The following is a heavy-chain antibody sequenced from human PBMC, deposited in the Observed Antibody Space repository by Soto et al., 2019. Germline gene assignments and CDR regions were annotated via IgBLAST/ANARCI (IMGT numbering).Heavy chain of an antibody. V-gene: IGHV4-59*01. CDR1: GGSISSYY. Sequence: SETLSLTCTVSGGSISSYYWSWIRQPPGKGLEWIGYIYYSGSTNYNPSLKSRVTISVDTSKNQFSLKLSSVTAADTAVYYCARETPSGYSSGWCFDYWGQGTLVTVSS. CDR3: ARETPSGYSSGWCFDY. D-gene: IGHD6-19*01. J-gene: IGHJ4*02. CDR2: IYYSGST.